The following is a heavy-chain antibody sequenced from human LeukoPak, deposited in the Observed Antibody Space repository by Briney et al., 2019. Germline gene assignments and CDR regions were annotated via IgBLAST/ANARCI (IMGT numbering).Heavy chain of an antibody. CDR3: AREARYYYDSSGSAGWLDP. CDR1: GGSFSGYY. V-gene: IGHV4-34*01. Sequence: SETLSLTCAVYGGSFSGYYWSWIRQPPGKGLEWIGEINHSGSTNYNPSLKSRVTISVDTSKNQFSLKLSSVTAADTAVYYCAREARYYYDSSGSAGWLDPWGQGTLVTVSS. J-gene: IGHJ5*02. CDR2: INHSGST. D-gene: IGHD3-22*01.